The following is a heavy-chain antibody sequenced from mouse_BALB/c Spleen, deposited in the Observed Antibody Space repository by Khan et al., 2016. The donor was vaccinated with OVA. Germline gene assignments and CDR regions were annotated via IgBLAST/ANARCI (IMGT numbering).Heavy chain of an antibody. Sequence: QIQLVQSGPELKKPGVTVTISCKASGYTFTTYGMNWVKQAPGKGLKWMGWLNTYTGEPTYVDDFKGRFAFSLETSASTAYLQINNLKNEDTATXFCARVGYSGTMDYWGQGTSVTVSS. CDR3: ARVGYSGTMDY. CDR2: LNTYTGEP. CDR1: GYTFTTYG. D-gene: IGHD2-14*01. J-gene: IGHJ4*01. V-gene: IGHV9-3-1*01.